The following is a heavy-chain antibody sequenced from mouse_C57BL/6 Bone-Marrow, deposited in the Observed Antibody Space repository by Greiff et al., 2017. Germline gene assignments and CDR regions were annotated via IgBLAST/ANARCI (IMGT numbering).Heavy chain of an antibody. CDR1: GYTFTSYD. D-gene: IGHD1-1*01. V-gene: IGHV1-85*01. Sequence: VQLQQSGPELVKPGASVKLSCKASGYTFTSYDINWVKQRPGQGLEWIGWIYPSDGSTKYNEKFKGKATLTVDTSSSTAYMGLHSLTSEDSAVCFCAREGFTTPHFDYWGHGTTLTVSS. J-gene: IGHJ2*01. CDR3: AREGFTTPHFDY. CDR2: IYPSDGST.